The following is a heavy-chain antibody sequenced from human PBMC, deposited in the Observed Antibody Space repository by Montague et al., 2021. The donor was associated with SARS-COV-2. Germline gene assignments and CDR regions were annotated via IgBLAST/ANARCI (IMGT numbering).Heavy chain of an antibody. D-gene: IGHD3-3*01. CDR3: VRGGTIFGVVTFHFDY. Sequence: TLSLTCTVSGGSISSGGYYWSWIRPHPGKGLEWIGYIYYSGSTYYNPSLKSRVTISVDTSKNQFSLKLSSVTAADTAVYYCVRGGTIFGVVTFHFDYWGQGTLVTVSS. CDR1: GGSISSGGYY. CDR2: IYYSGST. J-gene: IGHJ4*02. V-gene: IGHV4-31*03.